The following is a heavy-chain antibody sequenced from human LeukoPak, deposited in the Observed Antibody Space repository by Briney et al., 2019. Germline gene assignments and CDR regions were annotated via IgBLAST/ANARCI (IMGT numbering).Heavy chain of an antibody. V-gene: IGHV4-39*07. Sequence: PSETLSLTCTVSGGSISSSSYYWGWIRQPPRKGLEWIGSIYYSGSTYYNPSLKSRVTISVDTSKNQFSLKLSSVTAADTAVYYCARLVGATTDWYFDLWGRGTLVTISS. J-gene: IGHJ2*01. CDR3: ARLVGATTDWYFDL. CDR2: IYYSGST. CDR1: GGSISSSSYY. D-gene: IGHD1-26*01.